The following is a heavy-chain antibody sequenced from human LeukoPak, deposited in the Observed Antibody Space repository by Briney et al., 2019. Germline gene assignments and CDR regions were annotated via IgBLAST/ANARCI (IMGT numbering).Heavy chain of an antibody. J-gene: IGHJ4*02. CDR3: ARDRFRVPIDH. D-gene: IGHD5/OR15-5a*01. CDR1: GFTFRSYS. Sequence: GGSLRRSCAASGFTFRSYSMHWVRQAPGKGLEWVSGITWNGGNTDYVDSVKGRFTISRDNAKNFLYLQMNSLRAEDTALYYCARDRFRVPIDHWGQGTLVTVSS. V-gene: IGHV3-20*04. CDR2: ITWNGGNT.